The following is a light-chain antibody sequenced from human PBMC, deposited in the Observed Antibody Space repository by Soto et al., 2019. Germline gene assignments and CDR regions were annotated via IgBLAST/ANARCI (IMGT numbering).Light chain of an antibody. CDR3: QQYNNWPPT. J-gene: IGKJ5*01. CDR1: QSVSSN. Sequence: EIVMTQSPATLSVSPGERATLSCRAGQSVSSNLAWYQQKPGQAPRLLIYGASTRATGIPARFSGSRSGTEFTLTISSLQSEDFAVYYCQQYNNWPPTFGQGTRREIK. CDR2: GAS. V-gene: IGKV3-15*01.